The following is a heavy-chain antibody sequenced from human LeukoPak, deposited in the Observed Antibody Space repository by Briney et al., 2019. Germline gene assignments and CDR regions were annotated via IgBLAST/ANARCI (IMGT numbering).Heavy chain of an antibody. J-gene: IGHJ3*02. CDR2: IIPIFGTA. CDR1: LGTFSNYA. D-gene: IGHD5-24*01. Sequence: SVTVSFKSSLGTFSNYAISWVRPAPGHGREWMGGIIPIFGTANYAQKFQGRVTITADESTSTAYMELSSLRSEDTAVYYCASPLPRDGYNMDAFDIWGQGTMVTVSS. CDR3: ASPLPRDGYNMDAFDI. V-gene: IGHV1-69*13.